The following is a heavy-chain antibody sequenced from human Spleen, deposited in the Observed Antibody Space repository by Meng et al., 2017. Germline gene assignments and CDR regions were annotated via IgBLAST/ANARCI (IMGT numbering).Heavy chain of an antibody. D-gene: IGHD5-18*01. J-gene: IGHJ4*02. CDR2: IYYSGST. Sequence: QLQLQESGPGLVKPSEPLSLTCTVSGDSINSGTSYWTWIRQTPGKGLEWIGSIYYSGSTYYNPSLKSRVTIYLDTSNNQFSLRLTSVTAADTAVFYCARHKGYSYGYLYFDYWGQGTLVTVSS. CDR3: ARHKGYSYGYLYFDY. CDR1: GDSINSGTSY. V-gene: IGHV4-39*01.